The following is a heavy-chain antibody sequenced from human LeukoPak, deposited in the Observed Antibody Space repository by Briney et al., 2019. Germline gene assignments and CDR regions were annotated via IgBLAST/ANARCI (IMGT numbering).Heavy chain of an antibody. Sequence: SETLSLTCTVSGGSISSYYWSWIRQPPGKGLEWIEYIYYSGSTDYNPSLKSRVIMSVDTSKNQFSLKLSSVTAADTAVYYCARGGSSGYDPFDYWGQGTLVTVSS. D-gene: IGHD5-12*01. CDR1: GGSISSYY. V-gene: IGHV4-59*01. J-gene: IGHJ4*02. CDR2: IYYSGST. CDR3: ARGGSSGYDPFDY.